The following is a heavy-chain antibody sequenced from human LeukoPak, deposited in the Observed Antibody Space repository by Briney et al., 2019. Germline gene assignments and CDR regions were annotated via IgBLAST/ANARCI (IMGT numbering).Heavy chain of an antibody. V-gene: IGHV4-34*01. CDR2: INHSGST. Sequence: SETLSLTRAVYGGSFSGYYWSWIRQPPGKGLEWIGEINHSGSTNYNPSLKSRVTISVDTSKNQFSLKLSSVTAADTAVYYCARSAPPYSSSPYYYYYGMDVWGQGTTVTVSS. D-gene: IGHD6-13*01. CDR1: GGSFSGYY. CDR3: ARSAPPYSSSPYYYYYGMDV. J-gene: IGHJ6*02.